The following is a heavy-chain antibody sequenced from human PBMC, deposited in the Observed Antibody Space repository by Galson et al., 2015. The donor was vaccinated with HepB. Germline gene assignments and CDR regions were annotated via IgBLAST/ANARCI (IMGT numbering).Heavy chain of an antibody. D-gene: IGHD2-8*01. CDR2: IIPIFGTA. CDR3: ARASLGYCTNGVCYPFDY. CDR1: GGTFSNYA. J-gene: IGHJ4*02. Sequence: SVKVSCKASGGTFSNYAISWVRQAPGQGLEWMGGIIPIFGTASYAQKFQGRVTITADESTSTAYMELSSLRSEDTAVFYCARASLGYCTNGVCYPFDYWGQGTLVTVSS. V-gene: IGHV1-69*13.